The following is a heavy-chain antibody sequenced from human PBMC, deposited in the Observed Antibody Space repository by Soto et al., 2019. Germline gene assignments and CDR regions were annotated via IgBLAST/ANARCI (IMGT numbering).Heavy chain of an antibody. CDR2: ISYSGTT. J-gene: IGHJ4*02. D-gene: IGHD3-16*01. CDR1: RGSISNFF. V-gene: IGHV4-59*01. Sequence: QVQLQEWGPRLVKPSETLSLTYTVSRGSISNFFWTWIRQPPGRGLEWIGYISYSGTTNYNASLKSRVTISVDTSANQFSLRVRSVTAADTAVYYCARIRGLGEVSPYFDHWGQGALVTVSS. CDR3: ARIRGLGEVSPYFDH.